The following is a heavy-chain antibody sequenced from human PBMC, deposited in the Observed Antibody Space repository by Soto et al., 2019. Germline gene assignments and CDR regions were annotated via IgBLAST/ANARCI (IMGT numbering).Heavy chain of an antibody. J-gene: IGHJ4*02. CDR3: ARNSIAAAGTADY. CDR2: IWYDGSNK. D-gene: IGHD6-13*01. CDR1: GFTFSSYG. V-gene: IGHV3-33*01. Sequence: QVQLVESGGGVVQPGRSLRLSCAASGFTFSSYGMHWVRQAPGKGLEWVAVIWYDGSNKYYADSVKGRFTISRDNSKNTLYLQMNSLRAEDTAVYYCARNSIAAAGTADYWGQGTLVTVSS.